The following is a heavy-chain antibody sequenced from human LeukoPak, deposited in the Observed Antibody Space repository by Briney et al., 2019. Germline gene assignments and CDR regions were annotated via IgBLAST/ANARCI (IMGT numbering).Heavy chain of an antibody. V-gene: IGHV1-2*06. CDR3: ARDRVDIVVVPPGYYYYGMDV. CDR2: INPNSGGT. J-gene: IGHJ6*02. Sequence: ASVKVSCKASGYTFTGYYMHWVRQAPGQGLEWMGRINPNSGGTNYAQKFQGRVTMTRDTSISTAYMELRSLRSDDTAVYYCARDRVDIVVVPPGYYYYGMDVWGQGTTVTVSS. D-gene: IGHD2-2*01. CDR1: GYTFTGYY.